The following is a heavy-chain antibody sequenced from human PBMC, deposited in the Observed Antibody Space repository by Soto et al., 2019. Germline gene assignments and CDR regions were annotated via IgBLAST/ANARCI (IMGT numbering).Heavy chain of an antibody. CDR3: ARHLSSGWSHDAFDI. Sequence: PGGSLRLSCASSGFTFSSYAMIWVRQAPGKGLEWVSAISGSGGSTYYADSVKGRFTISRDNSKNTLYLQMNSLRAEDTAVYYCARHLSSGWSHDAFDIWGQGTMVTVSS. J-gene: IGHJ3*02. D-gene: IGHD6-19*01. V-gene: IGHV3-23*01. CDR2: ISGSGGST. CDR1: GFTFSSYA.